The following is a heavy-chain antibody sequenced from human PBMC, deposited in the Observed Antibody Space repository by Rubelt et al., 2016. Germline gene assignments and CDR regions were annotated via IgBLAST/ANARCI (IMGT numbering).Heavy chain of an antibody. D-gene: IGHD5-12*01. Sequence: QVQLVQSGAEVKKPGASVKVSCKASGYTFTSYAMHWVRQAPGQRLEWMGWINAGNGNTKYSQKFQGRVTITRDTSASTAYMELSSLRSEDTAVYYCARVATRLTDNVFDYWGQGTLVTVSS. CDR3: ARVATRLTDNVFDY. CDR2: INAGNGNT. CDR1: GYTFTSYA. J-gene: IGHJ4*02. V-gene: IGHV1-3*01.